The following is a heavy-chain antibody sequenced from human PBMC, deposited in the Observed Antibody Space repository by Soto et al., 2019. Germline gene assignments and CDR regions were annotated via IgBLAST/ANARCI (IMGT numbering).Heavy chain of an antibody. CDR3: AGSVDDNCSFYWNYFDY. D-gene: IGHD2-2*01. CDR2: VSNDGSNR. Sequence: GGSLRLSCAVAGITFSSYTMHWVRQAPGKGLEWVAAVSNDGSNRDYADSVKGRFIISRDNSKNTVYLQMNTLRAEDTAVYYSAGSVDDNCSFYWNYFDYWGQGTLVTVSS. V-gene: IGHV3-30-3*01. J-gene: IGHJ4*02. CDR1: GITFSSYT.